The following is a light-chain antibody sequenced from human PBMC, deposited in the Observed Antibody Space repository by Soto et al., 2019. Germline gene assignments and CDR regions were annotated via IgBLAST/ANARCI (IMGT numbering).Light chain of an antibody. Sequence: QSALTQPASVSGSPGQSITISCTGTSSDVGGYNYVSWYQQHPGKAPKLIIYEVSNRPSGVSNRFSGSKSGNTASLTISGLQAEDEADYYCSSYTSSSTLVFATGTKLTVL. J-gene: IGLJ1*01. V-gene: IGLV2-14*01. CDR1: SSDVGGYNY. CDR3: SSYTSSSTLV. CDR2: EVS.